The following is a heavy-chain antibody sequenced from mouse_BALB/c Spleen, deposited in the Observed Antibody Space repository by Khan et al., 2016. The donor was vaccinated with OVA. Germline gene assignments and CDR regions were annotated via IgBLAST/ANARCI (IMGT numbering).Heavy chain of an antibody. J-gene: IGHJ2*01. CDR3: ARAIMAN. Sequence: EVQLQESGPGLVKPSQSLSLTCTVTGYSITSDYAWNWIRQFPGNKLEWMGYISYSGSTSYNPSLKSRISTTRDTSKNQFFLQLNSVTTEDTATYYCARAIMANWGQGTTLTVSS. V-gene: IGHV3-2*02. CDR1: GYSITSDYA. CDR2: ISYSGST.